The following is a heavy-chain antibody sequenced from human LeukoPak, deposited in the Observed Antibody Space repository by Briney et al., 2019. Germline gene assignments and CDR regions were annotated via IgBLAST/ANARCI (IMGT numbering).Heavy chain of an antibody. V-gene: IGHV4-61*01. CDR2: IYYSGST. CDR1: GGSVSSGSYY. J-gene: IGHJ6*04. D-gene: IGHD3-10*01. Sequence: SETLSLTCTVSGGSVSSGSYYWSWIRQPPGKGLEWIGYIYYSGSTNYNPSLKSRVTISVDTSKNQFSLKLSSVTAADTAVYYCAREDVLLWFGEFHYYGMDVWGKGTTVTVSS. CDR3: AREDVLLWFGEFHYYGMDV.